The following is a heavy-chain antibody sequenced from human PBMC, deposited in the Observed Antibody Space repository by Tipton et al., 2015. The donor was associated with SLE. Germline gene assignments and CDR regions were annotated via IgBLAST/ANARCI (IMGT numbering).Heavy chain of an antibody. V-gene: IGHV3-53*05. CDR2: IYSGGST. CDR3: ARVPGPYCSSTSCLEDGMDV. D-gene: IGHD2-2*01. CDR1: GFIVSINY. J-gene: IGHJ6*02. Sequence: SLRLSCAASGFIVSINYMRWVRQAPGKGLEWVSVIYSGGSTYYANSVKGRFTISRDNSKNTLYLQMSSLRAEDTAVYYCARVPGPYCSSTSCLEDGMDVWGQGTTVTVSS.